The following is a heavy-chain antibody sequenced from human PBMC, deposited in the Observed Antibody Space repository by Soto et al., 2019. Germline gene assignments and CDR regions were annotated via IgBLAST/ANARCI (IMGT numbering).Heavy chain of an antibody. V-gene: IGHV1-69*01. J-gene: IGHJ5*02. Sequence: QVQLVQSGAEVKKPGSSVKVSCKASGGTFSSYAIRWVRQAPGQGLEWMGGIIPIFGTAKYAQKFQVRVTITADESTSTAYMELSSLRSEDTAVYYCASVCSGVSCYGWFGFDPWGQGTLVTVSS. D-gene: IGHD2-15*01. CDR3: ASVCSGVSCYGWFGFDP. CDR2: IIPIFGTA. CDR1: GGTFSSYA.